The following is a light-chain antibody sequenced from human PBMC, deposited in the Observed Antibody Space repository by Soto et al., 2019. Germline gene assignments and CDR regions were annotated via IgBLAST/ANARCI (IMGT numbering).Light chain of an antibody. CDR2: KAS. V-gene: IGKV1-5*03. CDR1: QSISTC. Sequence: DIQMTQSPSALSASLGDRVAITCRASQSISTCLAWYQQKPGQAPKLLIYKASSLHSGIPSRFSGSGSGTEFTLTISSLEPEDFAVYYCQQYNSYSGTFGEGTKVEIK. J-gene: IGKJ1*01. CDR3: QQYNSYSGT.